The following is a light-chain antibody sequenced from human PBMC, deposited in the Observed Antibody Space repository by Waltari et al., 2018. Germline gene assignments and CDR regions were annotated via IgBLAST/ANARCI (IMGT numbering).Light chain of an antibody. CDR2: GAS. Sequence: EVVMTQSPATLSVSPGERATLSCRASQSVSTNLAWYQQKPGQAPRLLIYGASTRATGFPARFSGCGSGTEFSLTISSLQSEDFAVYFCQQYNSWPQTFGQGTKVEI. V-gene: IGKV3-15*01. CDR3: QQYNSWPQT. CDR1: QSVSTN. J-gene: IGKJ1*01.